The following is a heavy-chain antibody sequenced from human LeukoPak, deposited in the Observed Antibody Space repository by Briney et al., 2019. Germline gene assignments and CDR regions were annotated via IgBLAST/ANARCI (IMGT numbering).Heavy chain of an antibody. J-gene: IGHJ4*02. V-gene: IGHV4-59*08. CDR2: IYYSGST. Sequence: SETLSLTCTVSGGSISSYYWSWIRQPPGKGLEWIGYIYYSGSTNYNPSLKSRVTISVDTSKNQFSLKLSSVTAADTAVYYCARHAEALRYFDWLGGYFDYWGQGTLVTVSS. D-gene: IGHD3-9*01. CDR1: GGSISSYY. CDR3: ARHAEALRYFDWLGGYFDY.